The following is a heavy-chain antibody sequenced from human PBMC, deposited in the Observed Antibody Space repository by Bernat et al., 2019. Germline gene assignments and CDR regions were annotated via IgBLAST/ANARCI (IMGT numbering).Heavy chain of an antibody. CDR1: GYTFTSYG. Sequence: QVQLVQSGAEVKKPGASVKVSCKASGYTFTSYGISWVRQAPGQGLEWMGWISAYNGNTNYAQKLQGRVTMTTDTSTSTAYMELRSLRAEDTAVYYCARVGVRPDYYYYYGMDVWGQGTTVTVSS. CDR2: ISAYNGNT. V-gene: IGHV1-18*01. D-gene: IGHD2-8*01. CDR3: ARVGVRPDYYYYYGMDV. J-gene: IGHJ6*02.